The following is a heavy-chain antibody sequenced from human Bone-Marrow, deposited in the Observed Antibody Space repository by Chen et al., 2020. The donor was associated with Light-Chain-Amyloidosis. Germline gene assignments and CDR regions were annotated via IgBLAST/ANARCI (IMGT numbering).Heavy chain of an antibody. CDR2: INEDGGTT. CDR3: AKDFGGRDDY. D-gene: IGHD2-15*01. CDR1: GFTLTTYW. V-gene: IGHV3-74*01. J-gene: IGHJ4*02. Sequence: EVQVVEFGGGLVQPGGSLRLSCAASGFTLTTYWMHWVRQAPGKGLVWVSRINEDGGTTNYAESVRGRFTISRDTAKNILYLQMNSLRAEDTALYYCAKDFGGRDDYWGQGTLVTVSS.